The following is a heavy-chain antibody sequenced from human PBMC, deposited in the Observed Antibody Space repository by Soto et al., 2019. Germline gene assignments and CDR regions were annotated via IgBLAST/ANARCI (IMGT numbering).Heavy chain of an antibody. CDR3: VLPYYRVSWFPLER. CDR1: GFGFGDYY. J-gene: IGHJ4*01. CDR2: IDRSDGST. D-gene: IGHD3-10*01. Sequence: AGGSRRLSCTGSGFGFGDYYMSWIRQGPGKGLEWVSYIDRSDGSTYYTDSVKVRFTISRDNAKKTVYLKMSSLRVQDTALDYLVLPYYRVSWFPLERWGEETRGIASS. V-gene: IGHV3-11*01.